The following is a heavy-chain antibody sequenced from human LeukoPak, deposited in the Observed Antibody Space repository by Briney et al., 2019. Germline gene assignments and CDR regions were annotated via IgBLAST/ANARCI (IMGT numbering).Heavy chain of an antibody. CDR2: ISSSGST. D-gene: IGHD3-22*01. Sequence: SVTLSLTCTVSGDSNSSGDYYWSWIRQPAGKGLEWIGRISSSGSTNYNPSLKSRVTISVDTSKNQFSLKLSSVTAADTAVYFCARGPYSYDSSGAFDIWGQGTMVTVSS. V-gene: IGHV4-61*02. CDR1: GDSNSSGDYY. J-gene: IGHJ3*02. CDR3: ARGPYSYDSSGAFDI.